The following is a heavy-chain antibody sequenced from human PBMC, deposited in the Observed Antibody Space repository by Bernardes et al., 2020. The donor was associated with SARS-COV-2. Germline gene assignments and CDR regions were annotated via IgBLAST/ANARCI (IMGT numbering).Heavy chain of an antibody. Sequence: GGSLRLSCAASGFTFSTYAMHWVRQAPGKGLEWVALISYDGMRENYAESMKGRFTISRDNSKSTLYLQMNSLTAEDTAVYYCSRALIRGAVIREWGQGALVTVSS. D-gene: IGHD3-10*01. CDR3: SRALIRGAVIRE. V-gene: IGHV3-30*04. J-gene: IGHJ4*02. CDR2: ISYDGMRE. CDR1: GFTFSTYA.